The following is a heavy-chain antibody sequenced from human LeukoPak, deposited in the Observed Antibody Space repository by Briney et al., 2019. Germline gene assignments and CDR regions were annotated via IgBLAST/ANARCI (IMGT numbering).Heavy chain of an antibody. CDR1: GYSFTSYW. J-gene: IGHJ4*02. D-gene: IGHD2-15*01. CDR2: IYPGDSDT. Sequence: GESLKISCKGSGYSFTSYWIGWVRQMPGKGLEWMGIIYPGDSDTRYSPSFQGQVTNSADKSISTAYLQWSSLKASDTAMYYCARHFCSGGSCYPHPFDYWGQGTLVTVSS. CDR3: ARHFCSGGSCYPHPFDY. V-gene: IGHV5-51*01.